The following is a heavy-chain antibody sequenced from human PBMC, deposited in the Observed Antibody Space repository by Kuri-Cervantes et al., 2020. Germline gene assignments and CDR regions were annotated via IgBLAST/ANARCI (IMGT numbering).Heavy chain of an antibody. CDR1: GGTFSSYA. CDR2: IIPIFGTA. CDR3: ARDGGLTGYTFSSFDY. J-gene: IGHJ4*02. D-gene: IGHD3-9*01. V-gene: IGHV1-69*13. Sequence: SVKVSYKASGGTFSSYAISWVRQAPGQGLEWMGGIIPIFGTANYAQKFQGRATITADESTSTAYMELSSLRSEDTAVYYCARDGGLTGYTFSSFDYWGQGTLVTVSS.